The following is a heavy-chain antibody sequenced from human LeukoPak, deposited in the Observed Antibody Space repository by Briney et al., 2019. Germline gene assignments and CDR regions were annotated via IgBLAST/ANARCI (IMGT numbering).Heavy chain of an antibody. J-gene: IGHJ2*01. CDR3: VKDPHSVIVVIGFGYFDL. V-gene: IGHV3-23*01. D-gene: IGHD3-22*01. CDR1: GFTFSSYA. Sequence: GGSLRLSCAASGFTFSSYAMSWVRQAPGKVLEWVSATRGSGGSTYYADSVKGRFTISRDNSKNTLYLQMNSLRAEDTAVYYCVKDPHSVIVVIGFGYFDLWGRGTLVTVSS. CDR2: TRGSGGST.